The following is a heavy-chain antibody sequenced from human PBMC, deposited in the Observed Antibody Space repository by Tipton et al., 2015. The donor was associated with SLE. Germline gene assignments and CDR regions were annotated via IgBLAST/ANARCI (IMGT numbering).Heavy chain of an antibody. CDR2: IAYDGRKK. V-gene: IGHV3-30*04. CDR3: ATALVAALDS. D-gene: IGHD2-15*01. Sequence: RSLRLSCEASGISFSNYAMYWVRQAPGKGLEWVALIAYDGRKKKYADSVQGRFTISRDNSKNTLHLQMNSLRPEDTAVYYCATALVAALDSWGQGTLVTVSS. J-gene: IGHJ4*02. CDR1: GISFSNYA.